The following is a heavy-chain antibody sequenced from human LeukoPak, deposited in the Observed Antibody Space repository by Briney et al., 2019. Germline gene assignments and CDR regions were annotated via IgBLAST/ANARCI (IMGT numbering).Heavy chain of an antibody. D-gene: IGHD3-22*01. J-gene: IGHJ4*02. V-gene: IGHV1-69*13. Sequence: SVKVSCTASGGTFSSYAISWVRQAPGQGLEWMGGIIPIFGTANYAQKFQGRVTITADESTSTAYLELSSLRSEDTAVYYCARDLHYYDSSGYGPYYFDYWGQGTLVTVSS. CDR1: GGTFSSYA. CDR3: ARDLHYYDSSGYGPYYFDY. CDR2: IIPIFGTA.